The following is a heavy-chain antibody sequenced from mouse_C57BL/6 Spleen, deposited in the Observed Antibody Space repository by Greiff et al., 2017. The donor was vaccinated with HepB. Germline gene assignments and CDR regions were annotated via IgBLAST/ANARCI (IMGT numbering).Heavy chain of an antibody. CDR3: AKRNYYGSSSFDY. D-gene: IGHD1-1*01. V-gene: IGHV1-39*01. CDR1: GYSFTDYN. Sequence: VQLQQSGPELVKPGASVKISCKASGYSFTDYNMNWVKQSTGKSLEWIGVINPNYGTTSYNQKFKGKATLTVDQSSSTAYMQLNSLTSEDTAVYYCAKRNYYGSSSFDYGGKGTTFTVSS. J-gene: IGHJ2*01. CDR2: INPNYGTT.